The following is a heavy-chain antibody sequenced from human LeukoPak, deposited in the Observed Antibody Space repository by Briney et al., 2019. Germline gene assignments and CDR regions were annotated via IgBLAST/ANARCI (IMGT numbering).Heavy chain of an antibody. Sequence: GRSLRLSCAASGFTFSSYAMHWVRQAPGKGLEWVAVISYDGSNKYYADSVKGRFTISRDNSKNTLYLQMNSLRAEDTAVYYCASASSHRIAAGGDYWGQGTLVTVSS. D-gene: IGHD6-13*01. CDR1: GFTFSSYA. CDR2: ISYDGSNK. V-gene: IGHV3-30*04. J-gene: IGHJ4*02. CDR3: ASASSHRIAAGGDY.